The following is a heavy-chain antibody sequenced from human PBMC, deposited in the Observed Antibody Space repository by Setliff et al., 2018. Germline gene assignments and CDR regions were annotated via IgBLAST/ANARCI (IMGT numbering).Heavy chain of an antibody. CDR3: ARVVGFGYYTDV. CDR1: GYTFTNFG. D-gene: IGHD3-10*01. V-gene: IGHV1-18*01. Sequence: ASVKVSCKTSGYTFTNFGINWVRQAPGQGLEWMGWNSAYAQKFQGRVTITADESTSTAYMELSSLRSEDTAVYYCARVVGFGYYTDVWGKGTTVTVSS. J-gene: IGHJ6*03. CDR2: NSA.